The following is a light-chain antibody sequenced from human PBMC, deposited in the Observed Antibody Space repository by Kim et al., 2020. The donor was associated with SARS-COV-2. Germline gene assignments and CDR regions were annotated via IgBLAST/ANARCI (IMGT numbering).Light chain of an antibody. V-gene: IGLV3-1*01. CDR1: KLGEKY. CDR2: QDS. J-gene: IGLJ3*02. CDR3: QAWDSSTWV. Sequence: VSPGQTASITCSGDKLGEKYACWYQQKPGQSPLLVIYQDSKRPSGIPERFSGSNSGNTATLTISGTQAMDEADYYCQAWDSSTWVFGGGTKLTVL.